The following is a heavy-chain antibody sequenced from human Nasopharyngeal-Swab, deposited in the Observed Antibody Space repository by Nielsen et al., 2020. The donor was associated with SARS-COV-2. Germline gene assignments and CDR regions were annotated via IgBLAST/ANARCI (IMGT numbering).Heavy chain of an antibody. V-gene: IGHV4-39*01. Sequence: SETLSLTCTVSGDSIAYSTFYWGWIRQPPGKGLEWIGNIYYNGNTYQNPSLKRRLTISVDKSKNQFSLQLSSVTAADTAVYYCVSSSSWYYFDYWAQGIQVTVSS. J-gene: IGHJ4*02. D-gene: IGHD6-13*01. CDR1: GDSIAYSTFY. CDR3: VSSSSWYYFDY. CDR2: IYYNGNT.